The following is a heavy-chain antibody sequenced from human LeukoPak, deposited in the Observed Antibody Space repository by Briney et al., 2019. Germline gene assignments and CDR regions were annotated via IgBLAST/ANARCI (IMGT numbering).Heavy chain of an antibody. V-gene: IGHV1-2*02. Sequence: ASVKVSCKASGYTFTGYYMHWVRQAPGQGLEWMGWINPNSGGTNYAQKFQDRVTMTRDTSISTAYMELSRLRSDDTAVYYCARYLAFSSSWGPEGYYFDYWGQGTLVTVSS. CDR2: INPNSGGT. CDR3: ARYLAFSSSWGPEGYYFDY. CDR1: GYTFTGYY. J-gene: IGHJ4*02. D-gene: IGHD6-13*01.